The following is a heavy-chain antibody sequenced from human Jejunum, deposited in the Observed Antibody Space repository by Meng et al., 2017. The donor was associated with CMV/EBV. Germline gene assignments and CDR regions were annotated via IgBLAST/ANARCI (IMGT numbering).Heavy chain of an antibody. CDR3: ARDMCTTTSCYGRLIYYYYAMDV. V-gene: IGHV3-21*06. Sequence: NWVRQAPGKGLEWVSSVCSGSGYIYYADAVKGRFTISRDNSKNSLYLQMNSLRAEDTSMYFCARDMCTTTSCYGRLIYYYYAMDVWGQGTTVTVSS. D-gene: IGHD2-2*01. CDR2: VCSGSGYI. J-gene: IGHJ6*02.